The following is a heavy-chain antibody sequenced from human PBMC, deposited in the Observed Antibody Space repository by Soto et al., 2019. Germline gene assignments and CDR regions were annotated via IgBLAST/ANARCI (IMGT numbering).Heavy chain of an antibody. CDR2: ISSTSTYI. V-gene: IGHV3-21*02. D-gene: IGHD2-21*02. CDR1: EFTFNTYS. Sequence: EVQLVESGGGLVKPGGSLRLACAASEFTFNTYSMNWVRQAPGKGQEWVSCISSTSTYIDYADSVKGRFTISRDNAKTLLYLQMNSLRAEDTAVYYCARDFGDSRGSYYYYGMDIGVQGTTVTVSS. CDR3: ARDFGDSRGSYYYYGMDI. J-gene: IGHJ6*02.